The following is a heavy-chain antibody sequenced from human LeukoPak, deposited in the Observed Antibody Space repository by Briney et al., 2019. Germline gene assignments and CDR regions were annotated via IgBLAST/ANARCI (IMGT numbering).Heavy chain of an antibody. Sequence: PGGSLRLSCAASGFTFSSYGMHWVRQAPGKGLEWVAVISYDGSNKYYADSVKGRFTISRDNSKNTLYLQMNSLRAEDTAVYYCAKAFPDYYDSSGYYPNYFDYWGQGTLVTVSP. J-gene: IGHJ4*02. D-gene: IGHD3-22*01. CDR3: AKAFPDYYDSSGYYPNYFDY. CDR2: ISYDGSNK. V-gene: IGHV3-30*18. CDR1: GFTFSSYG.